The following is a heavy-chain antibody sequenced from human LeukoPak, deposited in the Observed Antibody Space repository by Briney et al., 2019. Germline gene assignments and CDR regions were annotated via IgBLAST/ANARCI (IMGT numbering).Heavy chain of an antibody. Sequence: GGSLRLSCAASGLTFCRYWMHCARQAPGKGLLWVPRINSGGSTTSDADTVTGRFTIYRDNAKNTLYLQMNSLRAEDTAVYYCAKGGTVAANHFDYWGQGILVTVSS. V-gene: IGHV3-74*01. CDR1: GLTFCRYW. CDR3: AKGGTVAANHFDY. D-gene: IGHD6-19*01. CDR2: INSGGSTT. J-gene: IGHJ4*02.